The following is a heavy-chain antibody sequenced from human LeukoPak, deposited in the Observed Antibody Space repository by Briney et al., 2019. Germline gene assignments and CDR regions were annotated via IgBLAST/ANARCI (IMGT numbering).Heavy chain of an antibody. Sequence: SETLSLTCAVYGESFSGNYWSWIRQPPGKGLEWIGEINHSGSTNYNPSLKSRVTISVDTSKNQFSLKLSSVTAADTAVYYCARLCSCSARAYYYGMDVWGRGTTVTVSS. J-gene: IGHJ6*02. CDR2: INHSGST. CDR1: GESFSGNY. D-gene: IGHD2-15*01. V-gene: IGHV4-34*01. CDR3: ARLCSCSARAYYYGMDV.